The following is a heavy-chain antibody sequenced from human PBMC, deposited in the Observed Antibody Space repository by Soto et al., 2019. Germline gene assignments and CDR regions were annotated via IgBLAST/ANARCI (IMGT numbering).Heavy chain of an antibody. D-gene: IGHD1-1*01. CDR1: GFTFSSYA. CDR3: ARDWSLERLDFDY. Sequence: GGSLRLSCAASGFTFSSYAMSWVRQAPGKGLEWVANIKQNGSEKYYVDSVKGRFTISRDNAKNTLYLQMNSLRAEDTAVYYCARDWSLERLDFDYWGQGTLVTVSS. J-gene: IGHJ4*02. CDR2: IKQNGSEK. V-gene: IGHV3-7*05.